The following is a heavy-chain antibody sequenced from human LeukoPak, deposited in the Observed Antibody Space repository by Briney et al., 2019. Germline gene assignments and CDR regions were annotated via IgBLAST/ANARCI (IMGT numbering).Heavy chain of an antibody. Sequence: ASVKVSCKASGYTFTSYYINWVRQATGQGLEWMGWVNPNSGHTGYAQKFQGRVTMTRNTSISTAYMELSSLRSEDTAVYYCARGAPGSYCSGGSCPYFDYWGQGTLVSVSS. D-gene: IGHD2-15*01. CDR3: ARGAPGSYCSGGSCPYFDY. J-gene: IGHJ4*02. CDR1: GYTFTSYY. CDR2: VNPNSGHT. V-gene: IGHV1-8*01.